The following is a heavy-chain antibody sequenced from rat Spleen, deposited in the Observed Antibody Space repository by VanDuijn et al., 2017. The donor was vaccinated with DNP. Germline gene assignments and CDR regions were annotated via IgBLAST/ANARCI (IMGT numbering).Heavy chain of an antibody. V-gene: IGHV5-58*01. J-gene: IGHJ2*01. CDR1: GFTFSGYW. D-gene: IGHD1-2*01. Sequence: EVQLVETGGGLVQPGRSLKLSCVASGFTFSGYWMYWVRQAPGKGLEWIASINTDGDTTSYPDSVKGRFTISRVNTQSTLHLQMDSLRSEDTATYYCASPQLYDNWFSYWGQGVMVTVSS. CDR3: ASPQLYDNWFSY. CDR2: INTDGDTT.